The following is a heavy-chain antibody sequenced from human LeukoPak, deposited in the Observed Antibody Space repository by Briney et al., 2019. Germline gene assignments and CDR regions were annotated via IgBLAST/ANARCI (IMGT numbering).Heavy chain of an antibody. CDR3: AITYSSSWYEYFQH. J-gene: IGHJ1*01. D-gene: IGHD6-13*01. V-gene: IGHV3-11*01. CDR1: GFTFSDHY. Sequence: GGSLRLSCAASGFTFSDHYMSWIRQAPGKGLEWVSYISSSGSTIYYADSVKGRFTISRDNAKNSLYLQMNSLRAEDTAVYYCAITYSSSWYEYFQHWGQGTLVTVSS. CDR2: ISSSGSTI.